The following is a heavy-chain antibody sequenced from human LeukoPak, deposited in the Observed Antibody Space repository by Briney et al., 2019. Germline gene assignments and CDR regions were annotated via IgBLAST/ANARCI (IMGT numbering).Heavy chain of an antibody. V-gene: IGHV3-23*01. CDR3: VKDRQPDGFNNLDY. D-gene: IGHD3-10*01. CDR2: IIGVNGNT. J-gene: IGHJ4*02. CDR1: VFTFSTYA. Sequence: GGSLRLSCAASVFTFSTYAMNWVRQAPGQGLEWVPIIIGVNGNTYYADSVKGRFTISRDNSKNTLYLQMNSLRADDTAVYYCVKDRQPDGFNNLDYWGRGTLVTVSS.